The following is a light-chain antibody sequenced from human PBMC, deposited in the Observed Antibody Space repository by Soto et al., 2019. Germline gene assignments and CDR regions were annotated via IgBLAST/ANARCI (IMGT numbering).Light chain of an antibody. CDR3: QQYGSSPT. Sequence: EIVLTQSPGNLSLSPGERATLSCRASQSVSSSYFAWYQQKPGQAPRLLIYGASSRATGIPDRFSGSESGTAFTLTISRLEPEDFAVYYCQQYGSSPTFGGGTKVEIK. CDR1: QSVSSSY. CDR2: GAS. V-gene: IGKV3-20*01. J-gene: IGKJ4*01.